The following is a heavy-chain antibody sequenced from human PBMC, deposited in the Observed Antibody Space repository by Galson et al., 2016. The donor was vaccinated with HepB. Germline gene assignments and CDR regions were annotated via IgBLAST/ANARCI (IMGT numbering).Heavy chain of an antibody. CDR2: IDSSGHST. Sequence: SLRLSCAASEFTFSSYAMSWVRQAPGKGLEWVSAIDSSGHSTYYTDSVTGRFTISRDNSKSTLYLQMNSLRYEDTAVYYCAKAATPVFYYHGMDVWGQGTTVTVSS. CDR3: AKAATPVFYYHGMDV. CDR1: EFTFSSYA. V-gene: IGHV3-23*01. J-gene: IGHJ6*02.